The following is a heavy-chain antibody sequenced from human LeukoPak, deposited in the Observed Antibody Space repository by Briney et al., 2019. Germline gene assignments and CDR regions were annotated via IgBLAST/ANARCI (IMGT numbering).Heavy chain of an antibody. CDR2: ITSGGDYI. V-gene: IGHV3-21*01. J-gene: IGHJ4*02. D-gene: IGHD3-9*01. CDR3: TRGHYDVLAASYKWTPDY. Sequence: GGSLRLSCAASGFTFDTFNMNWVRQAPGKGLEWVSSITSGGDYIYYADSVKGRFTTSRDNAKNSLSLQLNSLRVEDTAVYYCTRGHYDVLAASYKWTPDYWGQGTLVTVSS. CDR1: GFTFDTFN.